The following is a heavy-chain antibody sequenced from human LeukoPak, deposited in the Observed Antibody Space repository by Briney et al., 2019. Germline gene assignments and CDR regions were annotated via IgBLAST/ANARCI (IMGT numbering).Heavy chain of an antibody. CDR3: VRDWEWKAARNLFDP. J-gene: IGHJ5*02. CDR1: GYTFINYG. Sequence: ASVKVSCKASGYTFINYGISWVRQARGQGLEWMGWTSGDNVNTYYAQKFLGRVIMTTDISTTSAYMELRSLRPDDTAVYYCVRDWEWKAARNLFDPWGQGTRVTVSS. CDR2: TSGDNVNT. D-gene: IGHD6-6*01. V-gene: IGHV1-18*01.